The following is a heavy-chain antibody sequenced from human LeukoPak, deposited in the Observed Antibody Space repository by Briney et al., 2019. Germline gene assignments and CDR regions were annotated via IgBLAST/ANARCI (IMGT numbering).Heavy chain of an antibody. CDR2: FDPEDGET. CDR1: GYTPTELS. D-gene: IGHD6-13*01. J-gene: IGHJ5*02. CDR3: ATVKGRGTGYSSSWYWFDP. V-gene: IGHV1-24*01. Sequence: ASVKVSCKVSGYTPTELSMHWVRQAPGKGLEWMGGFDPEDGETIYAQKFQGRVTMTEDTSTDTAYMELSSLRSEDTAVYYCATVKGRGTGYSSSWYWFDPWGQGTLVTVSS.